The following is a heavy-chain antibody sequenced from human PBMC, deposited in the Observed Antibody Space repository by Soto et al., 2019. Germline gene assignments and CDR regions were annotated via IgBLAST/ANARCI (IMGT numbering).Heavy chain of an antibody. CDR3: ARGSSSWYSGY. D-gene: IGHD6-13*01. Sequence: PSETLSLTCTVSGGSISSYYWSWIRQPPGKGLEWIGYIYYSGSTNYNPSLKSRVTISVDTSKNQFSLKLSSVTAADTAVYYCARGSSSWYSGYWGQGTLVTVSS. CDR2: IYYSGST. V-gene: IGHV4-59*01. J-gene: IGHJ4*02. CDR1: GGSISSYY.